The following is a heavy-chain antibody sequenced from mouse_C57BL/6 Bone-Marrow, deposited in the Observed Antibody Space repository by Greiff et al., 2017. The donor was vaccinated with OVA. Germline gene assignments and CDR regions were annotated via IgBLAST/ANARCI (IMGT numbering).Heavy chain of an antibody. Sequence: EVQLQQSGPELVKPGASVKISCKASGYTFTDYYMNWVKQSHGKSLEWIGDINPNNGGTSYNQKFKGKATLTVDKSSSTAYMELRSLTSEDSAVYYCARGPYYYGSLYAMDYWGQGTSVTFSS. CDR1: GYTFTDYY. CDR2: INPNNGGT. J-gene: IGHJ4*01. CDR3: ARGPYYYGSLYAMDY. V-gene: IGHV1-26*01. D-gene: IGHD1-1*01.